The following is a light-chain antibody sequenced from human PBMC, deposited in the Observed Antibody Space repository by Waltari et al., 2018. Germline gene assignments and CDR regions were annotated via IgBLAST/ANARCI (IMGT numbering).Light chain of an antibody. Sequence: QSVLTQPPSVSGAPGQRVTISCTGSGSNIGAGFDVHWYQQLPGTAPKPLVYGNNSRPSGVPDRFSASKSGTSASLASTGLQAEDEADYYCQSYDSSLTGSWVFGGGTKLTVL. CDR2: GNN. V-gene: IGLV1-40*01. J-gene: IGLJ3*02. CDR1: GSNIGAGFD. CDR3: QSYDSSLTGSWV.